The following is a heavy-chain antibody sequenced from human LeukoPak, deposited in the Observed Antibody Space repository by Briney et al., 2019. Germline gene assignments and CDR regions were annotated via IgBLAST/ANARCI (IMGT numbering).Heavy chain of an antibody. CDR3: ARGTTVVTNYYYYYYMDV. CDR1: VGSISSYY. CDR2: IYYSGST. V-gene: IGHV4-59*01. J-gene: IGHJ6*03. Sequence: SETLSLTCTVSVGSISSYYWSWIRQPPGKGLEWIGYIYYSGSTNYNPSLKSRVTISVDTSKNQFSLKLSSVTAADTAVYYCARGTTVVTNYYYYYYMDVWGKGTTVTVSS. D-gene: IGHD4-23*01.